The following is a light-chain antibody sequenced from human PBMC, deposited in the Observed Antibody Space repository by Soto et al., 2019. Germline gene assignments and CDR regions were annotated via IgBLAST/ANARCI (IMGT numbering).Light chain of an antibody. J-gene: IGKJ5*01. CDR3: QQYNNWPLT. CDR1: QSVSSN. Sequence: EIVSTQFPGTLSVSPGERATLSCRASQSVSSNLAWYQQKPGQAPRLLIHGASSRATGIPVRFSGSGSGTEFTLTISSLQSEDFAVYYCQQYNNWPLTFGQGTRLEIK. CDR2: GAS. V-gene: IGKV3-15*01.